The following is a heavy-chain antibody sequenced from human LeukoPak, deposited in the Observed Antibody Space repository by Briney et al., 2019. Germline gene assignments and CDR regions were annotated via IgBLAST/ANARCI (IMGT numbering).Heavy chain of an antibody. CDR1: GFTFSSYA. CDR2: ISYDGSKK. Sequence: GRSLRLSCAASGFTFSSYAMHWVRQAQGKGLGWVAVISYDGSKKYYADSVNGPFTISRDHSKNPLYLQMHSLRVEDTAVYSCAHLLWEYVGGFDVWGQGTTVTVSS. V-gene: IGHV3-30-3*01. D-gene: IGHD1-26*01. J-gene: IGHJ6*02. CDR3: AHLLWEYVGGFDV.